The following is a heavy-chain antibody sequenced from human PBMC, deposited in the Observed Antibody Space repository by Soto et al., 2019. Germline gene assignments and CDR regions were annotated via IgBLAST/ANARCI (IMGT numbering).Heavy chain of an antibody. CDR2: IYYSGST. D-gene: IGHD2-15*01. J-gene: IGHJ4*02. CDR3: ARTLVVVVAPTAGFFDY. Sequence: KPSETLSLTCTVSGGSISSGGYYWSWIRQHPGKGLEWIGYIYYSGSTYYNPSLKSRVTISVDTSKNQFSLKLSSVTAADTAVYYCARTLVVVVAPTAGFFDYWGQGTLVTVSS. V-gene: IGHV4-31*03. CDR1: GGSISSGGYY.